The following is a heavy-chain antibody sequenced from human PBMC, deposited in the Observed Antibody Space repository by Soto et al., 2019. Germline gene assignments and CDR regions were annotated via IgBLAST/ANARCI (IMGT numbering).Heavy chain of an antibody. D-gene: IGHD3-16*01. J-gene: IGHJ4*02. CDR3: VCGGNFFVY. CDR1: GFTFTTYW. Sequence: EVQLVESGGGLVQPGGSLRLSCAASGFTFTTYWMTWVRQPPGKGLEWVANMDQDGSERYYVDSVRGRFTISRDNAKNSLYLQMNSLRAEDTAVYYCVCGGNFFVYWAREPWSPSPQ. V-gene: IGHV3-7*01. CDR2: MDQDGSER.